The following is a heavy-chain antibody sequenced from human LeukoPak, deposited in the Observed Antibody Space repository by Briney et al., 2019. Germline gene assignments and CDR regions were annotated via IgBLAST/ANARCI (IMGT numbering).Heavy chain of an antibody. CDR1: GFTFNNFW. CDR2: INQDGSKK. V-gene: IGHV3-7*03. J-gene: IGHJ4*02. Sequence: GSLRLPCAASGFTFNNFWMSWVRQAPGKGLEWVANINQDGSKKYYVDSVKGRFTISRDNAKNSLYLQTNSLRAEDTAVYYCAREKAYYDGSGYYSLFDYWGQGTLVTVSS. D-gene: IGHD3-22*01. CDR3: AREKAYYDGSGYYSLFDY.